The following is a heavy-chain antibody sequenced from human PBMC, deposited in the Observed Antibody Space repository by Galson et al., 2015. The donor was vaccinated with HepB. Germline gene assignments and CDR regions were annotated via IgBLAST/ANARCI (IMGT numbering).Heavy chain of an antibody. Sequence: SVKVSCKASGGTFSSYAISWVRQAPGQGLEWMGGIIPILGIANYAQKFQGRVTITADKSTSTAYMELSSLRSEDTAVYYCARDPSGSYTTNTNFDYWGQGTLVTVSS. J-gene: IGHJ4*02. V-gene: IGHV1-69*10. CDR2: IIPILGIA. CDR1: GGTFSSYA. D-gene: IGHD1-26*01. CDR3: ARDPSGSYTTNTNFDY.